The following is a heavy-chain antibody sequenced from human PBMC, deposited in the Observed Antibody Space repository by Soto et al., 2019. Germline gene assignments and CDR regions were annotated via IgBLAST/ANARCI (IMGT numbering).Heavy chain of an antibody. D-gene: IGHD6-19*01. CDR2: ILYSGST. CDR3: ARLGSSGWYQGSYFDY. J-gene: IGHJ4*02. CDR1: GDSITRNNHY. Sequence: QLQLQESGPGLVKPSETLSLTCIASGDSITRNNHYWGWIRQSPGKGLEWIGSILYSGSTNYNPSLKSRVTLSVETSKNQFSLKMSSVTAAETALYYCARLGSSGWYQGSYFDYWGQGTLVTVSS. V-gene: IGHV4-39*01.